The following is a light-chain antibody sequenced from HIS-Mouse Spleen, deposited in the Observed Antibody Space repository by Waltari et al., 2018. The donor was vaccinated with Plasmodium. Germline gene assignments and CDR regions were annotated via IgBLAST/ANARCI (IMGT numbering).Light chain of an antibody. V-gene: IGKV3-15*01. CDR2: GAS. CDR1: QSVSSN. Sequence: EIVMTQSPATLSVSPGERATLSCRASQSVSSNLAWYQQKPGQAPRLLIYGASTRATGIPARFGGSGSGTEFTLIISSLQSEDFAVYYCQQYNNWPAWTFGQGTKVEIK. J-gene: IGKJ1*01. CDR3: QQYNNWPAWT.